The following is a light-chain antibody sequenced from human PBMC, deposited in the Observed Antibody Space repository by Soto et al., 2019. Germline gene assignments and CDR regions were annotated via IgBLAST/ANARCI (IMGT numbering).Light chain of an antibody. V-gene: IGLV2-23*01. CDR1: SSDVGSHPL. CDR2: EDT. Sequence: QSALTQPASVSGSPGQSITISCAGTSSDVGSHPLVSWYQQHPGKAPKLMISEDTKRPSGVSNRFSGSKSGNMASLTISGLQAEDEADYYCCAFTSAGTWVFGGRTKVTVL. CDR3: CAFTSAGTWV. J-gene: IGLJ3*02.